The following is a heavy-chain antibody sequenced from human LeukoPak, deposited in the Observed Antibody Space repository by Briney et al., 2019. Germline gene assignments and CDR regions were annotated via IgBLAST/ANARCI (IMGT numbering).Heavy chain of an antibody. CDR2: IYHSGST. CDR3: ARRVKGGYEGWFDP. Sequence: PSETLSPTCAVSGYSISSGYYWGWIRQPPGKGLEWIGSIYHSGSTYYNPSLKSRVTISVDTSKNQFSLKLSSVTAADTAVYYCARRVKGGYEGWFDPWGQGTLVTVSS. J-gene: IGHJ5*02. D-gene: IGHD5-12*01. V-gene: IGHV4-38-2*01. CDR1: GYSISSGYY.